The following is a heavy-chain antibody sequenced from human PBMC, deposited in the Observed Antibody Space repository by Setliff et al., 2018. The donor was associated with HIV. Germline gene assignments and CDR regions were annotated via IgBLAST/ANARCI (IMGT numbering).Heavy chain of an antibody. CDR2: IHDDGST. J-gene: IGHJ4*02. D-gene: IGHD4-17*01. V-gene: IGHV3-53*01. Sequence: PGGSLRLSCAVSGFTVSSVYMRWVRQAPGKGLEWVSVIHDDGSTYYADSVKGRFTVSRDDSKNTLFLGMNSLRAEDTAVYYCARGHYGAWGQGTLVTVSS. CDR3: ARGHYGA. CDR1: GFTVSSVY.